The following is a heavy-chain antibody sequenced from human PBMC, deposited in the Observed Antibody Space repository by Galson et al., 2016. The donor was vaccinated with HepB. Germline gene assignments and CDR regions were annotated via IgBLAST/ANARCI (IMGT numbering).Heavy chain of an antibody. CDR3: ERVWSSNYYYDF. V-gene: IGHV4-34*01. D-gene: IGHD3-3*01. J-gene: IGHJ4*02. CDR2: INHSGTT. Sequence: LSLTCAVNGGSFTNYYWGWIRQTPEKGLAWIGEINHSGTTYYNPSLKRRLTISVDTSKRQFSLTLNSVTAADTATYYCERVWSSNYYYDFWGQGTLVTVSS. CDR1: GGSFTNYY.